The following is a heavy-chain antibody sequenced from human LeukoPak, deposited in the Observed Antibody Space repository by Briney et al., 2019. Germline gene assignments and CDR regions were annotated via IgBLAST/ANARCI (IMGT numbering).Heavy chain of an antibody. CDR3: ARYSSSSGGAAYYLDY. V-gene: IGHV3-74*01. J-gene: IGHJ4*01. D-gene: IGHD6-6*01. CDR2: ISGDGSVT. Sequence: GWALRLSCTASGFTLSNYWMHWVRQVPGKQLVWVSRISGDGSVTNYADSVQGRFTISRDNAKNILYLQVNSLRSEDTAVYYCARYSSSSGGAAYYLDYWGHGTLVTVSS. CDR1: GFTLSNYW.